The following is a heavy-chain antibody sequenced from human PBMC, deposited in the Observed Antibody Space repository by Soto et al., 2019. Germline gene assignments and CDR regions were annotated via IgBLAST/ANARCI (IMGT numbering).Heavy chain of an antibody. CDR1: GGSVSGYY. D-gene: IGHD2-15*01. Sequence: QVQLQQWGARLLKPSETLSRTCAVYGGSVSGYYWSWIRQPPGKGLEWIGEINHSGSTNYNPSLKSRVTISVDTSKNQFSLKLTSVTAADTAVYYCARGQAGGLVVIDYWGQGTLVTVS. J-gene: IGHJ4*02. CDR3: ARGQAGGLVVIDY. V-gene: IGHV4-34*01. CDR2: INHSGST.